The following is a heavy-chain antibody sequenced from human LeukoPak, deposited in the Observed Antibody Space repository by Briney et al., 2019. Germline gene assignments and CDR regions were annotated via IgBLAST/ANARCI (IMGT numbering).Heavy chain of an antibody. V-gene: IGHV3-21*01. J-gene: IGHJ5*02. CDR3: ARDPDSSSPNWFDP. CDR2: ISSSSSYI. CDR1: GFTFSSYS. D-gene: IGHD6-13*01. Sequence: GGSLRLSCAASGFTFSSYSMNWVRQAPGKGLEWVSSISSSSSYIYYADSVKGRFTISRDNAKDSLYMQMNSLRAEDTAVYYCARDPDSSSPNWFDPWGQGTLVTVSS.